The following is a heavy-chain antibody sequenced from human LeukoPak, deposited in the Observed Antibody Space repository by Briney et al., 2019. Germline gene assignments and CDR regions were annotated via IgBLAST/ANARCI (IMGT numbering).Heavy chain of an antibody. Sequence: GESLRISCKGTGYSFTSYGISWVRQMPGKGLEWMGRIDPSDSYTNYSPSFQGHVTISADKSISTAYLQWSSLKASDTAMYYCARQGLLWFGELLPPFDYWGQGPLVTVSS. CDR2: IDPSDSYT. CDR3: ARQGLLWFGELLPPFDY. D-gene: IGHD3-10*01. V-gene: IGHV5-10-1*01. J-gene: IGHJ4*02. CDR1: GYSFTSYG.